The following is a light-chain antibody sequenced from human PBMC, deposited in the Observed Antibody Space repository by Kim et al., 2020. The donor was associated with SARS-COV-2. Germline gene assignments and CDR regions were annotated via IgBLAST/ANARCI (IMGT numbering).Light chain of an antibody. CDR1: QSVSSSY. Sequence: ENVLTQSPGTLSLSPGESATLSCRASQSVSSSYLAWYQQKPGQSPSLLIFGTFRRATDIPDRFSGSGSGTDFTLTINRLEPADSAVYYCQQYGSAPPYSFGQGTKLEI. CDR3: QQYGSAPPYS. J-gene: IGKJ2*03. CDR2: GTF. V-gene: IGKV3-20*01.